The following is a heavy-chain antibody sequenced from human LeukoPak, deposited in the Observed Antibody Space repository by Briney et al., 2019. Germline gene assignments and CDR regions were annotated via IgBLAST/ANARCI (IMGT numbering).Heavy chain of an antibody. CDR2: MSPNSGNT. CDR1: GYTFTSYD. V-gene: IGHV1-8*01. D-gene: IGHD3-3*01. CDR3: ARKGPYDFWSGYWPSGYCMDV. Sequence: GASVKVSCKASGYTFTSYDINWVRQATGQGLEWMGWMSPNSGNTGYAQKFQGRVTMTRNTSISTAYMELSSLRSEDTAVYYCARKGPYDFWSGYWPSGYCMDVWGQGTTVTVSS. J-gene: IGHJ6*02.